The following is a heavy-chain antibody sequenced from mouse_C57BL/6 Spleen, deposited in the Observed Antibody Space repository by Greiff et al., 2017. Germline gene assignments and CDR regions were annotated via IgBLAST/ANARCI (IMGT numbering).Heavy chain of an antibody. CDR3: ATSYDGYLYYLDY. CDR1: GYTFTSYW. J-gene: IGHJ2*01. CDR2: IDPSDSET. V-gene: IGHV1-52*01. D-gene: IGHD2-3*01. Sequence: VQLQQPGAELVRPGSSVKLSCKASGYTFTSYWMHWVKQRPIQGLEWIGNIDPSDSETHYNQKFKDKATLTVDKSSSTAYMQLSSLTSEDSAVYYCATSYDGYLYYLDYWGQGTTLTVSS.